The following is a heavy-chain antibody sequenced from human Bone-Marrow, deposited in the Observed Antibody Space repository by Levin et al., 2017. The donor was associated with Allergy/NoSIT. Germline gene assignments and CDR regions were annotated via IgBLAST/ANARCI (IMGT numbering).Heavy chain of an antibody. V-gene: IGHV1-69*13. CDR2: IIPIFGTA. D-gene: IGHD3-10*01. CDR3: ARDFSHHDGSYRNPL. J-gene: IGHJ4*02. CDR1: GGTLSRYA. Sequence: SVKVSCKASGGTLSRYAISWVRQAPGQGLEWMGGIIPIFGTAKYAQKFQGRVTISADESTNTAYLELSSLRSEDTAVYYCARDFSHHDGSYRNPLWGQGTLVTVSS.